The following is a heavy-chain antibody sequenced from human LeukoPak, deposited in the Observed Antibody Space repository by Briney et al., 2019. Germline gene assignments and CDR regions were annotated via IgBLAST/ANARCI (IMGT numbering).Heavy chain of an antibody. CDR3: ASGSYDSSGSFDP. D-gene: IGHD3-22*01. CDR1: GGTFSSYA. J-gene: IGHJ5*02. Sequence: SVKVSCKASGGTFSSYAISWVRQAPGQGLEWMGGIIPIFGTANYAQKFQGRVTIAADESTSTAYMELSSLRSEDTAVYYCASGSYDSSGSFDPWGQGTLVTVSS. V-gene: IGHV1-69*01. CDR2: IIPIFGTA.